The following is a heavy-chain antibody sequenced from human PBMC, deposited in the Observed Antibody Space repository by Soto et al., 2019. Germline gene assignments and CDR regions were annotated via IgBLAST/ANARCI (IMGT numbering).Heavy chain of an antibody. V-gene: IGHV3-21*01. D-gene: IGHD2-2*01. CDR3: AREDSIIIPAVSDF. CDR2: ISKSHYT. J-gene: IGHJ4*02. Sequence: PGGSLRLSCTVAGFASNNYGINWVRQAPGKGLEWVSSISKSHYTYYSDSVKGRFAISRDNAKSSVSLQMNTLRVEDTAVYYCAREDSIIIPAVSDFWGQGTLVTVSS. CDR1: GFASNNYG.